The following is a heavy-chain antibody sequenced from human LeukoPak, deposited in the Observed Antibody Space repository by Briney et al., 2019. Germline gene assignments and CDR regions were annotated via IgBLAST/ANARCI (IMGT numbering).Heavy chain of an antibody. D-gene: IGHD3-16*02. Sequence: PGRSLRLSCAASGFTFSSYAMHWVRQAPGKGLEWVAVISYDGSNKYYADSVKGRFTISRDNSKNTLYLQMNSLRAEDTAVYYCARDPARLYVWGSYRPDVFDIWGQGTTVTVSS. J-gene: IGHJ3*02. V-gene: IGHV3-30-3*01. CDR3: ARDPARLYVWGSYRPDVFDI. CDR2: ISYDGSNK. CDR1: GFTFSSYA.